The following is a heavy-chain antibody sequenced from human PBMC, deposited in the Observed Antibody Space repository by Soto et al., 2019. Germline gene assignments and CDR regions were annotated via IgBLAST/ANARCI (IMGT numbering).Heavy chain of an antibody. CDR2: IIPIFGTA. CDR1: GGTFSSYA. CDR3: ARDRGHCISTSCPTWFDP. D-gene: IGHD2-2*01. Sequence: QVQLVQSGAEVKKPGSSVKVSCKASGGTFSSYAISWVRQAPGQGLEWMGGIIPIFGTANYAQKFQGRVTITADESTSTAYMELSSLRSEDTAVYYCARDRGHCISTSCPTWFDPWGQGTLVTVSS. J-gene: IGHJ5*02. V-gene: IGHV1-69*12.